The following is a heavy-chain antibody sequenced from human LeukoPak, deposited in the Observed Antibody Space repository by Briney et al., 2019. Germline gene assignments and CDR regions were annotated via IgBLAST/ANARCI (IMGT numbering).Heavy chain of an antibody. CDR3: AKPKKSYCSGGSCFVY. D-gene: IGHD2-15*01. V-gene: IGHV3-7*01. CDR1: GFTFSSYW. CDR2: IKQDGSEK. J-gene: IGHJ4*02. Sequence: PGGSLRLSCAASGFTFSSYWMSWVRQAPGKGLEWAANIKQDGSEKYYADSVKGRFTISRDNSKNTLYLQMNSLRAEDTAVYYCAKPKKSYCSGGSCFVYWGQGTLVTVSS.